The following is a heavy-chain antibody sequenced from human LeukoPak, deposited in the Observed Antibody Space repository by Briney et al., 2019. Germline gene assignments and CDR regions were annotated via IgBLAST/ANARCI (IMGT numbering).Heavy chain of an antibody. CDR1: GYTFTSYG. D-gene: IGHD6-13*01. Sequence: ASVKVSCKASGYTFTSYGISWVRQAPGQGLEWMGWISAYNGNTNYAQKFQGRVTITADKSTSTAYMELSSLRSEDTAVYYCARDKHIAAAGPTFDYWGQGTLVTVSS. J-gene: IGHJ4*02. CDR2: ISAYNGNT. V-gene: IGHV1-18*01. CDR3: ARDKHIAAAGPTFDY.